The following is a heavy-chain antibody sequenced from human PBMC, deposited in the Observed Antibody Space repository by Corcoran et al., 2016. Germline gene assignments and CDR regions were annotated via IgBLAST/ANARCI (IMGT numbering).Heavy chain of an antibody. CDR3: ARVGSYSSSSLGWFDP. Sequence: QLQLQESGPGLVKPSETLSLTCTVSGGSISSSSYYWGWIRQPPGKGLEWIGSIYYSGSTYYNPSLKSRVTISVDTSKNQFSLKLSSVTAADTAVYDCARVGSYSSSSLGWFDPWGQGTLVTVSS. CDR1: GGSISSSSYY. J-gene: IGHJ5*02. CDR2: IYYSGST. V-gene: IGHV4-39*07. D-gene: IGHD6-6*01.